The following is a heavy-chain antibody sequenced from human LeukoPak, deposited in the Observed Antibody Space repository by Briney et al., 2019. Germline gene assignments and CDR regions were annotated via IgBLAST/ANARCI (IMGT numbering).Heavy chain of an antibody. CDR1: GGSISSGGYY. CDR2: IYHSGST. CDR3: ARSGICSSTSCYDAFDI. V-gene: IGHV4-30-2*01. D-gene: IGHD2-2*01. J-gene: IGHJ3*02. Sequence: SETLSLTCTVSGGSISSGGYYWSWIRQPPGKGLEWIGYIYHSGSTYYNPSLKSRVTISVDRSKNQFSLKLSSVTAADTAVYYCARSGICSSTSCYDAFDIWGQGTMVTVSS.